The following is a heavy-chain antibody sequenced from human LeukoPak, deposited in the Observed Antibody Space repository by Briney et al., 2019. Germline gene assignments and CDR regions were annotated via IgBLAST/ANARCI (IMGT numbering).Heavy chain of an antibody. CDR2: IYTSGST. J-gene: IGHJ6*03. D-gene: IGHD6-6*01. Sequence: SETLSLTCTVSGGSISSGSYYWSWIRQPAGKGLGWIWRIYTSGSTNYNPSLKSRVTISVDTSKNQFSLKLSSVTAADTAVYYCARDPPSIAARPDGYYCYYYMDVWGKGTTVTVSS. V-gene: IGHV4-61*02. CDR1: GGSISSGSYY. CDR3: ARDPPSIAARPDGYYCYYYMDV.